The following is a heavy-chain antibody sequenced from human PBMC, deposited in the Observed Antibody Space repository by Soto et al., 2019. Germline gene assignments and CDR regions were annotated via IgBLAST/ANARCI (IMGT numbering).Heavy chain of an antibody. CDR1: GYSFAGYL. CDR3: TRGTGFWSGYYRYYGMDV. D-gene: IGHD3-3*01. CDR2: INTDSGDT. Sequence: EASVKVSCKASGYSFAGYLLHWVRQAPGQGLEWMGWINTDSGDTKYARKFQGRVTMTRDTSTSTGYMELSSLRSDDTAVYHCTRGTGFWSGYYRYYGMDVWG. V-gene: IGHV1-2*02. J-gene: IGHJ6*02.